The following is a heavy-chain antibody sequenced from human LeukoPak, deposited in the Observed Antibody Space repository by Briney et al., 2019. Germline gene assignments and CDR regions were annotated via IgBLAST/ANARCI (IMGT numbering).Heavy chain of an antibody. Sequence: GGSLRLSCAASGLTFNIYAMNWVRQAPGKGLEWVSVISGGSRNTYYADSVKGRFTISRDNSRNTLYLQMTSLRDDDTAVYYCATGRGSGNSNFFDPWGQGTLVTVSS. CDR1: GLTFNIYA. V-gene: IGHV3-23*01. CDR3: ATGRGSGNSNFFDP. J-gene: IGHJ5*02. D-gene: IGHD3-10*01. CDR2: ISGGSRNT.